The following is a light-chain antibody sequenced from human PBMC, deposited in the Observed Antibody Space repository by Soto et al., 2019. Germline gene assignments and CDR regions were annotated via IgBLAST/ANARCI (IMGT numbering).Light chain of an antibody. Sequence: EIVLTQSPGTLSLSPGERATLSCRASQSINSNYLAWYQQKPGQAPRLLIHGASTRATGIPDRFSGSGSGTDFTLTISSLEPEDFAVYYCQQRSNWPPYTFGQGTKLEIK. V-gene: IGKV3D-20*02. CDR3: QQRSNWPPYT. J-gene: IGKJ2*01. CDR2: GAS. CDR1: QSINSNY.